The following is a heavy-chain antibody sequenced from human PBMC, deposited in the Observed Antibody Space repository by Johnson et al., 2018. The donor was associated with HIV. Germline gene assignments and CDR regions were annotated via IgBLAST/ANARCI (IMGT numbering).Heavy chain of an antibody. CDR1: YA. D-gene: IGHD1-14*01. CDR2: ISYDGSNK. CDR3: ARDQGELRRTHAFDI. Sequence: YAMHWVRQAPGKGLEWVAVISYDGSNKFYADSVKGRFTISRDNSKNTLYLQMNSLRHEDTAVYYCARDQGELRRTHAFDIWGQGTMVTVSS. V-gene: IGHV3-30-3*01. J-gene: IGHJ3*02.